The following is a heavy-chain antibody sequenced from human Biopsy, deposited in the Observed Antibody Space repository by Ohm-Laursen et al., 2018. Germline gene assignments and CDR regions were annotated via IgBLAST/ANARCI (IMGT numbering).Heavy chain of an antibody. V-gene: IGHV4-4*07. Sequence: SRTLSLTCTVSGGAINNYYWSWIRQPAGKGLEWIGRIYPGGSTNYNPSLKSRVTMSVDTSKKQLSLRLRSVTAADTAMYYCASVVWGATNDAFDLWGQGTMVVVSS. J-gene: IGHJ3*01. CDR2: IYPGGST. D-gene: IGHD2-2*01. CDR1: GGAINNYY. CDR3: ASVVWGATNDAFDL.